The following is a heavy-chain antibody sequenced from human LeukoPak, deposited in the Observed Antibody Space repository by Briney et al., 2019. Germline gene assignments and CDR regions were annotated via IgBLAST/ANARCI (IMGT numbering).Heavy chain of an antibody. CDR1: GFTFSSYS. V-gene: IGHV3-48*01. D-gene: IGHD7-27*01. Sequence: GGSLRLSCAASGFTFSSYSMNWVRQAPGKGLEWVSYISSSSSTIYYADSVKGRFTISRDNAKNSLYLQMNSLRAEDTAVYYCARDRTSNWGLNWFDPWGQGTLVTVSS. CDR3: ARDRTSNWGLNWFDP. CDR2: ISSSSSTI. J-gene: IGHJ5*02.